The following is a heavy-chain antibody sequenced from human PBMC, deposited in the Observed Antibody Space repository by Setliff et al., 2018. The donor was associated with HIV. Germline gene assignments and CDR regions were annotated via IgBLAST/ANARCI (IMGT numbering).Heavy chain of an antibody. Sequence: ASVKVSCKASGYIFTDYYMHWVQQAPGEGLEWMGRVDPQDGETRYAEKFQGRVTITADTSTDTAYMELSGLRSEDTAVYHCARYSSSWHTFDYWGQGTPVTAPQ. CDR3: ARYSSSWHTFDY. CDR2: VDPQDGET. J-gene: IGHJ4*02. D-gene: IGHD6-13*01. V-gene: IGHV1-69-2*01. CDR1: GYIFTDYY.